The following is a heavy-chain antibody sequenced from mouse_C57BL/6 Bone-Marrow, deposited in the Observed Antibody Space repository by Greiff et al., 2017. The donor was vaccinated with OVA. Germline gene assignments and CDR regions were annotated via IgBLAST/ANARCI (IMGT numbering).Heavy chain of an antibody. CDR1: GFSLTSYG. V-gene: IGHV2-5*01. Sequence: VQGVESGPGLVQPSQSLSITCTVSGFSLTSYGVHWVRQSPGKGLEWLGVIWRGGSTDYNAAFMSRLSITKDNSKSQVFFKMNSLQADDTAIYYCAKKDYGSSHWYFDVWGTRTTVTVSS. D-gene: IGHD1-1*01. CDR3: AKKDYGSSHWYFDV. J-gene: IGHJ1*03. CDR2: IWRGGST.